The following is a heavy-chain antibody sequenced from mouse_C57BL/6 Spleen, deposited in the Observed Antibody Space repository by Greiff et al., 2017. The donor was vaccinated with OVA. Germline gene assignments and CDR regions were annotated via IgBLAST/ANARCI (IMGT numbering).Heavy chain of an antibody. V-gene: IGHV1-81*01. J-gene: IGHJ4*01. CDR1: GYTFTSYG. Sequence: VKLQESGAELARPGASVKLSCKASGYTFTSYGISWVKQRTGQGLEWIGEIYPRSGNTYYNEKFKGKATLTADKSSSTAYMELRSLTSEDSAVYFCASPYDYDAYAMDYWGQGTSVTVSS. CDR2: IYPRSGNT. CDR3: ASPYDYDAYAMDY. D-gene: IGHD2-4*01.